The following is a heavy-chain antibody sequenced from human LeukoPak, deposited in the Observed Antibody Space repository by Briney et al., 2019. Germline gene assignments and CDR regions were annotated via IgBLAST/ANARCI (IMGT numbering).Heavy chain of an antibody. Sequence: GGSLRLSCAASGFTFSSYGMHWVRQAPGKGLEWVASMNQDGSEKYYVDSVKGRFTISRDNAKNSLYLQMSSLRAEDTAVYYCASHITVIAVRAFDIWGHGTMVTVSS. CDR1: GFTFSSYG. CDR2: MNQDGSEK. CDR3: ASHITVIAVRAFDI. J-gene: IGHJ3*02. D-gene: IGHD6-19*01. V-gene: IGHV3-7*05.